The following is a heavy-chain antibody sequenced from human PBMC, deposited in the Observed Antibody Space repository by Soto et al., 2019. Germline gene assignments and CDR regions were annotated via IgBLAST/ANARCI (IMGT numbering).Heavy chain of an antibody. CDR2: ISAYNGNT. Sequence: ASVKVSCKASGYTFTSYGISWVRQAPGQGLEWMGWISAYNGNTNYAQKLQGRVTMTTDTSTSTAYMELRSLRSDDTAVYYCAIMVPWELGFWFDPWGQGTLVTVSS. CDR1: GYTFTSYG. CDR3: AIMVPWELGFWFDP. D-gene: IGHD1-26*01. J-gene: IGHJ5*02. V-gene: IGHV1-18*04.